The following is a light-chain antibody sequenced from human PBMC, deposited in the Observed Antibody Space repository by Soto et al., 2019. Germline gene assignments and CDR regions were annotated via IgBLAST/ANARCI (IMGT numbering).Light chain of an antibody. V-gene: IGKV3-20*01. CDR2: SVS. Sequence: DIVLTQSPGTLSLSPGERATRACRASQSVGRSYLAWYQQKPGQAPRLLISSVSKRATGIPDRFSGGGSGTDFTLTISRVEPEDFALYICQQYDGSPITFGQGTRLE. J-gene: IGKJ5*01. CDR1: QSVGRSY. CDR3: QQYDGSPIT.